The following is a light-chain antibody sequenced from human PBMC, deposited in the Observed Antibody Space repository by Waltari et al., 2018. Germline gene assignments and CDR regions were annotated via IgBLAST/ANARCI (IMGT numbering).Light chain of an antibody. J-gene: IGLJ2*01. Sequence: QSVLPQPPSASGTPGQRVTIPCSGSRSNTGSNPVTWYQQLPGTAPNLVIFSNNQRPSGVPDRFSGSKSGASASLAISGLQSEDEADYYCAAWDDSLNGVVFGGGTKLTVL. V-gene: IGLV1-44*01. CDR3: AAWDDSLNGVV. CDR1: RSNTGSNP. CDR2: SNN.